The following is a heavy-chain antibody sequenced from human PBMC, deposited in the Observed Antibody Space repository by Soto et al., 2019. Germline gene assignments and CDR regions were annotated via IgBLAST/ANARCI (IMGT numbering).Heavy chain of an antibody. J-gene: IGHJ4*02. CDR3: ARGITMIAPDKYYFDS. Sequence: PSETLSLTCAVYGGSFSGHYWSWIRQPPGKGLEWIGEVNHNGNTNENPSLKSRITISVDTSKNQFSLKLRSVTAADTAVYYCARGITMIAPDKYYFDSWGQGRLVTVSS. CDR1: GGSFSGHY. V-gene: IGHV4-34*01. CDR2: VNHNGNT. D-gene: IGHD3-22*01.